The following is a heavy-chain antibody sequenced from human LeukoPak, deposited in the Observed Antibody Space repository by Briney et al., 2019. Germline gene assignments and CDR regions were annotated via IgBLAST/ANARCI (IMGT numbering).Heavy chain of an antibody. CDR2: IIPIFGTA. D-gene: IGHD6-19*01. Sequence: ASVKVSCKASGGTFSSYAISWVRQAPGQGLEWMGGIIPIFGTANYAQKFQGRVTITADKSTSTAYMELSSLRSEDTAVYYCARAVVATGSSGWYLDWGQGTLVTVSS. CDR1: GGTFSSYA. J-gene: IGHJ4*02. CDR3: ARAVVATGSSGWYLD. V-gene: IGHV1-69*06.